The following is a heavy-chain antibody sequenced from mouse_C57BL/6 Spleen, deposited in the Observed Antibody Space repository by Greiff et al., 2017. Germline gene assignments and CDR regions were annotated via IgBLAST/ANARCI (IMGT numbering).Heavy chain of an antibody. CDR2: INPSSGYT. CDR3: ARWLLPHFDV. D-gene: IGHD2-3*01. J-gene: IGHJ1*03. CDR1: GYTFTSYW. V-gene: IGHV1-7*01. Sequence: VMLVESGAELAKPGASVKLSCKASGYTFTSYWMHWVKQRPGQGLEWIGYINPSSGYTKYKQKFKDKATLTADKSSSTAYMQLSSLTYEDAAVYYCARWLLPHFDVWGTGTTVTVSS.